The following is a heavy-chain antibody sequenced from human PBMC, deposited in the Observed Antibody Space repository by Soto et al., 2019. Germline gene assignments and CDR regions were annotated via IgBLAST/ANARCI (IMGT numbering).Heavy chain of an antibody. CDR1: GGSISSGDYY. Sequence: SETLSLTCTVSGGSISSGDYYWSWIRQPPGKGLEWIGYIYYSGSTYYNPSLKSRVTISVDTSKNQFSLKLSSVTAADTAVYYCARDFGKDYYYYGMDVWGQGTTVTVS. CDR3: ARDFGKDYYYYGMDV. J-gene: IGHJ6*02. D-gene: IGHD3-10*01. CDR2: IYYSGST. V-gene: IGHV4-30-4*01.